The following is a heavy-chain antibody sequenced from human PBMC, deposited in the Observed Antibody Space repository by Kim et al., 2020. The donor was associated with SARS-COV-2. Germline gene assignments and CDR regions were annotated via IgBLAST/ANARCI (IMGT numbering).Heavy chain of an antibody. CDR1: GGSISSYY. CDR3: AREYRSWYGEKNWFDP. CDR2: IYYSGST. D-gene: IGHD6-13*01. J-gene: IGHJ5*02. V-gene: IGHV4-59*13. Sequence: SETLSLTCTVSGGSISSYYWSWIRPPPGKGLEWIGYIYYSGSTNYNPSLKSRVTLSVDTSKNQFSLKLSSVTAADTAVYYCAREYRSWYGEKNWFDPWGQGTLVTVSS.